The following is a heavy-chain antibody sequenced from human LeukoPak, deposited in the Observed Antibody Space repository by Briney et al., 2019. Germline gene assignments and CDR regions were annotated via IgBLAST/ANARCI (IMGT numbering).Heavy chain of an antibody. D-gene: IGHD5-18*01. CDR1: GYTFTSYG. Sequence: ASVKVSCKASGYTFTSYGISWVRQAPGQGLEWMGWISAYNGNTNYAQKLQGRVTMTTDTSTSTAYMELRSLRSDDTAVYYCARDLSPWIQLWRPWFDPWGQGTLVTVSS. CDR3: ARDLSPWIQLWRPWFDP. V-gene: IGHV1-18*01. J-gene: IGHJ5*02. CDR2: ISAYNGNT.